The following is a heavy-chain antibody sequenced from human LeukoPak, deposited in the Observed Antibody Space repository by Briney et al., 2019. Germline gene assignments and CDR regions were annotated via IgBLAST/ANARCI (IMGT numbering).Heavy chain of an antibody. CDR1: GFTFRNYW. Sequence: PGGSLRLSCAASGFTFRNYWMHWVRQVPGKGLVWVSRINDDGTFTTYADSVKGRFIISRDNAKNTLYLQVNSLRVEDTAVYYCGREILEPGKTLTYWGQGSLITVSS. V-gene: IGHV3-74*01. CDR3: GREILEPGKTLTY. CDR2: INDDGTFT. D-gene: IGHD1-14*01. J-gene: IGHJ4*02.